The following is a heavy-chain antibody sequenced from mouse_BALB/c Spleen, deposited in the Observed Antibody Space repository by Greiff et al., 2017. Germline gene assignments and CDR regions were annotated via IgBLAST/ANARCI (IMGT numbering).Heavy chain of an antibody. V-gene: IGHV5-6-5*01. CDR3: ARGDYYGSSLFAY. J-gene: IGHJ3*01. D-gene: IGHD1-1*01. CDR2: ISSGGST. Sequence: EVKLMESGGGLVKPGGSLKLSCAASGFTFSSYAMSWVRQTPEKRLEWVASISSGGSTYYPDSVKGRFTISRDNARNILYLQMSSLRSEDTAMYYGARGDYYGSSLFAYWGQGTLVTVSA. CDR1: GFTFSSYA.